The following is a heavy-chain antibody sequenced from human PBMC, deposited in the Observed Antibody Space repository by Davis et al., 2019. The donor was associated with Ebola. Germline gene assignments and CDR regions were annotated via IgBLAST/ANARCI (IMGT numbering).Heavy chain of an antibody. CDR1: GNSFNTHW. D-gene: IGHD1-14*01. CDR2: IYTGDSDT. CDR3: ARGNPASYFFGLDV. J-gene: IGHJ6*04. V-gene: IGHV5-51*01. Sequence: GESLKISCKDSGNSFNTHWIGWVRQMPGKGLEWMGIIYTGDSDTRYSPSFRGQVTISADKSLSTAYLQWSSLKASDTAMYYCARGNPASYFFGLDVWGEGTSVTVSS.